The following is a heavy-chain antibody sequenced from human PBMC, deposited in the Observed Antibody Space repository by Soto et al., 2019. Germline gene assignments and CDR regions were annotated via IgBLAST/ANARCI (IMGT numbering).Heavy chain of an antibody. CDR2: IKQDGSEK. CDR3: AREGSSGWGAFDI. Sequence: GGSLRLSCAASGFTFSSYWMSWVRQAPGKGLEWVANIKQDGSEKDYVDSVKGRFTISRDNAKNSLYLQMNSLRAEDTAVYYCAREGSSGWGAFDIWGQGTMVTVSS. V-gene: IGHV3-7*03. CDR1: GFTFSSYW. D-gene: IGHD6-19*01. J-gene: IGHJ3*02.